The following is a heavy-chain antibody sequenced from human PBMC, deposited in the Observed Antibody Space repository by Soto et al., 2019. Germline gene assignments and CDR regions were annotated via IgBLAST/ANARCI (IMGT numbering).Heavy chain of an antibody. CDR1: GFTFSSYA. V-gene: IGHV3-23*01. D-gene: IGHD3-22*01. CDR3: AKDPTYYYDSSGYYSPSMDDY. J-gene: IGHJ4*02. Sequence: GGSLRLSCAASGFTFSSYAMSWVRQAPGKGLEWVSAISGSGGSTYYADSVKGRFTISRDNSKNTLYLQMNSLRAEDTAVYYCAKDPTYYYDSSGYYSPSMDDYWGQGTLVTVS. CDR2: ISGSGGST.